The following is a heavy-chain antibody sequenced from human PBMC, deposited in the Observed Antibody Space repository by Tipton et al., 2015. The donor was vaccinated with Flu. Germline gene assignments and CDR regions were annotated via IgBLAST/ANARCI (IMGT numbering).Heavy chain of an antibody. J-gene: IGHJ5*02. CDR1: GDSMRSDYF. Sequence: TLSLTCTVSGDSMRSDYFWAWIRQFPGKGLEWIGSMSRSGSTNYNPSLKSRVTISIDTSKNQFSLKMKSVTAADMAVYFCARRTFSNYVSEPKNWFDPWGQGTLVTVSS. V-gene: IGHV4-38-2*02. CDR3: ARRTFSNYVSEPKNWFDP. D-gene: IGHD4-11*01. CDR2: MSRSGST.